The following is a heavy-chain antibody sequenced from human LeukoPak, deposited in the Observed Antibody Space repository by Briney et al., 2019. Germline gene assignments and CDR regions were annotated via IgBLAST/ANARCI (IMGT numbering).Heavy chain of an antibody. V-gene: IGHV3-30*18. CDR2: ISYDGSNK. CDR1: GFTFSSYG. CDR3: AKILVTGPGIDY. J-gene: IGHJ4*02. D-gene: IGHD3-9*01. Sequence: GGSLRLSCAASGFTFSSYGMHWVRQAPGKGLEWVAVISYDGSNKYYADSVKGRFTISRDNSKNTLYLQMNSLRAEDTAVYYCAKILVTGPGIDYWGQGTLVTVSS.